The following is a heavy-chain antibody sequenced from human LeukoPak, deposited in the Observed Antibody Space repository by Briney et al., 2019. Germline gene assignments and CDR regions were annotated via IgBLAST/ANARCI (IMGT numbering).Heavy chain of an antibody. CDR1: GFTFTNYA. CDR2: GGSGGGT. Sequence: GGSLRLSCAASGFTFTNYAVSWVRQAPGKGLEWVSAGGSGGGTYYADSVKGRFTISRDNSKNTLYLQMNSLRAEDTAVYYCAKNIFRIVGATAFDYWGQGTLVTVSS. CDR3: AKNIFRIVGATAFDY. J-gene: IGHJ4*02. D-gene: IGHD1-26*01. V-gene: IGHV3-23*01.